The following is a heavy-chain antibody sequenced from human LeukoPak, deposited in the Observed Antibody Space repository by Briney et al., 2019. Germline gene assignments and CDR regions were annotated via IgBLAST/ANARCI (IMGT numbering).Heavy chain of an antibody. D-gene: IGHD3-10*01. CDR1: GFTFTNYA. J-gene: IGHJ4*02. V-gene: IGHV3-30-3*01. CDR3: AREGWMGLLWFGESHPGDY. Sequence: GGSLRLSCAASGFTFTNYAMHWVRQAPGKGLEWVADISYDGSNKYNTDSVKGRFTISRDNSKNTLYLQMNSLKAEDTAVYYCAREGWMGLLWFGESHPGDYWGQGTLVTVSS. CDR2: ISYDGSNK.